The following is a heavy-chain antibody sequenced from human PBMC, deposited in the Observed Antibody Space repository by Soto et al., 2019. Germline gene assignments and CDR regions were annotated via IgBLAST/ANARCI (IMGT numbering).Heavy chain of an antibody. CDR1: GFTFSSCA. V-gene: IGHV3-30*04. CDR2: ISYDGNDK. CDR3: AKDRRAYSGYEAFDY. D-gene: IGHD5-12*01. J-gene: IGHJ4*02. Sequence: QVHLVESGGGVVQPGKSLRLSCAASGFTFSSCAMHWVRQAPGKGLEWVAVISYDGNDKLYADSVKGRFTISRDNSKNTLYLQMNSLRAEETAVYYCAKDRRAYSGYEAFDYWGQGTLLTVSS.